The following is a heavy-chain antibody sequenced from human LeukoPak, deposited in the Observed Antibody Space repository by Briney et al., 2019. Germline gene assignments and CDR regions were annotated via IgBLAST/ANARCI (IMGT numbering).Heavy chain of an antibody. Sequence: GGTLRLSCVASGFTFSNYAINWVRQPPGKGLEWVSIISGSGDTTYYADSVKGRFTISRDNSRNTLYLQMSSLRVEDTAVYYCAKIPQVGTTSVPNFDSWGQGTLVTVSS. J-gene: IGHJ4*02. V-gene: IGHV3-23*01. D-gene: IGHD2/OR15-2a*01. CDR3: AKIPQVGTTSVPNFDS. CDR1: GFTFSNYA. CDR2: ISGSGDTT.